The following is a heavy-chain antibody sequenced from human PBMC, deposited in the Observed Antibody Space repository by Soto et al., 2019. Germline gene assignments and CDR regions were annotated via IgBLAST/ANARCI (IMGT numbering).Heavy chain of an antibody. CDR2: IIPIFGTA. Sequence: SVKVSCKASGGTFSSYAISWVRQAPGQGLEWMGGIIPIFGTANYAQKFQGRVTITADESTSTAYMELSSLRSEDTAVYYCANPISQYYYHGMDVWGQGTPVTVSS. CDR1: GGTFSSYA. J-gene: IGHJ6*02. CDR3: ANPISQYYYHGMDV. D-gene: IGHD3-3*02. V-gene: IGHV1-69*13.